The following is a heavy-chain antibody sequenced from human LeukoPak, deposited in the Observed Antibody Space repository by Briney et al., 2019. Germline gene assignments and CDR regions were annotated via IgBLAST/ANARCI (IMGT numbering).Heavy chain of an antibody. D-gene: IGHD3-3*01. CDR2: ISSNGGST. Sequence: GGSLRLSCAASGFTFSSYAMHWVRQAPGKGLEYVSAISSNGGSTYYANSVKGRFTISRDNSKNTLYLQMGSLRAEDMAVYYCARQDYDFWSGPSSYWGQGTLVTVSS. V-gene: IGHV3-64*01. CDR1: GFTFSSYA. J-gene: IGHJ4*02. CDR3: ARQDYDFWSGPSSY.